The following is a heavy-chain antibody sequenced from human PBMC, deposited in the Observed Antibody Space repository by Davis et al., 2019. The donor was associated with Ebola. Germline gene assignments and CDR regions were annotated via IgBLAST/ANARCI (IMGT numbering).Heavy chain of an antibody. CDR3: ARDIGDGYNFDHMDV. D-gene: IGHD5-24*01. Sequence: GESLKISCAASAFTFRTYSMNWVRRAPGKGLEWVATIKKDGSVKYYVDSVKGRFTISRDNAKNTLYLQMNGLRAEDTGVYYCARDIGDGYNFDHMDVWGKGTTVTVSS. CDR1: AFTFRTYS. V-gene: IGHV3-7*01. J-gene: IGHJ6*03. CDR2: IKKDGSVK.